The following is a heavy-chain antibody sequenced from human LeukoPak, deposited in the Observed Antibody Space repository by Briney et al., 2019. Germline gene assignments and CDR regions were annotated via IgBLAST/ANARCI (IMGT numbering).Heavy chain of an antibody. V-gene: IGHV4-34*01. CDR1: GGSFSGYY. Sequence: SETLSLTCAGYGGSFSGYYWSWLRQPPGKGLEWIGEINHSGSTNYNPSLKSRVTISVDTSKNQFSLKLSSVTAADTAVYYCARGGSRITIFGVVTSPGANWFDHWGQGTLVTVSS. CDR2: INHSGST. D-gene: IGHD3-3*01. CDR3: ARGGSRITIFGVVTSPGANWFDH. J-gene: IGHJ5*02.